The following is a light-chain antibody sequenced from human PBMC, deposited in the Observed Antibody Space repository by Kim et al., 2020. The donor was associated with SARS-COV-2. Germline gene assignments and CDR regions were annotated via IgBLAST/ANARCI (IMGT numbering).Light chain of an antibody. Sequence: RRPSTLTCTGNNNNVDSQGTTWRQPHQGHPPTVLSFRNNNQPSGISERFSASRSGNTASLTITGLQPEDEADYYCSAWDGSLTAVVFGGGTQLTVL. CDR3: SAWDGSLTAVV. J-gene: IGLJ2*01. CDR2: RNN. V-gene: IGLV10-54*01. CDR1: NNNVDSQG.